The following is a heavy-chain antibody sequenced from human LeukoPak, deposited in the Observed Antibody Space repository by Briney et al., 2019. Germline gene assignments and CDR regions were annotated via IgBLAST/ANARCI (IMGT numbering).Heavy chain of an antibody. CDR3: ARVRPTFYSSSFGAFDI. CDR1: GYTFTSYY. Sequence: ASVKVSCKASGYTFTSYYMHWVRQAPGQGLEWMGIINPSGGSTSYAQKFQGRVTMTRDTSTSTVYMELSSLRSEDTAVYYCARVRPTFYSSSFGAFDIWGQGTMVTVSS. J-gene: IGHJ3*02. CDR2: INPSGGST. D-gene: IGHD6-13*01. V-gene: IGHV1-46*01.